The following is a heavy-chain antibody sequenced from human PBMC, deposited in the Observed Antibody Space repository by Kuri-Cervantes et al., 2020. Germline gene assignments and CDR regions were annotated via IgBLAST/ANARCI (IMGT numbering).Heavy chain of an antibody. D-gene: IGHD5-24*01. CDR2: ISSSSSYI. J-gene: IGHJ4*02. Sequence: GGSLRLSCAASGFTVSSYSMNWVRQAPGKGLEWVSSISSSSSYIYYADSVEGRFTISRDNAKNSLYLQMNSLRAEDTAVYYCARWRSSRRDGIDYWGQGTLVTVSS. V-gene: IGHV3-21*01. CDR1: GFTVSSYS. CDR3: ARWRSSRRDGIDY.